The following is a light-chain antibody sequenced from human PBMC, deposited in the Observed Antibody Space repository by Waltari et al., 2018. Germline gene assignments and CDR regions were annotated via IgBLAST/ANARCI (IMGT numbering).Light chain of an antibody. CDR2: GAS. V-gene: IGKV3-20*01. CDR3: QHYVRLPAT. CDR1: QSVSRA. Sequence: DIVLPQSTGSLTSSPGERVTLSCRASQSVSRALAGYQQKPGQAPRLLIFGASNRATGIPDRFSGSGSETDFSLTISRLEPEDFAVYYCQHYVRLPATFGRGTKVEIK. J-gene: IGKJ1*01.